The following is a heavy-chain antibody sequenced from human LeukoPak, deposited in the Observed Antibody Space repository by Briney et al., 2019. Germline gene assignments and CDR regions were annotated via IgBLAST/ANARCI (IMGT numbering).Heavy chain of an antibody. CDR2: TSYDGSNK. V-gene: IGHV3-30-3*01. Sequence: PGGSLRLPCAASGFTFSSYAMHWVRQAPGKGLEWVAVTSYDGSNKYYADSVKGRFTISRDNSKNTLYLQMNSLRAEDTAVYYCARDDGATLDYWGQGTLVTVSS. CDR3: ARDDGATLDY. D-gene: IGHD1-26*01. J-gene: IGHJ4*02. CDR1: GFTFSSYA.